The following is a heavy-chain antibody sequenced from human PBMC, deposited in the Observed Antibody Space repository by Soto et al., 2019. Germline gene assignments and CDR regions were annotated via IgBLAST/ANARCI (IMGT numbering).Heavy chain of an antibody. V-gene: IGHV3-48*02. CDR2: ISSSSSTI. CDR3: ARDDYGDLYYYYGMDV. J-gene: IGHJ6*02. Sequence: EVQLVESGGGLVQPGGSLRLSCAASGFTFSSYSMNWVRQAPGKGLEWVSYISSSSSTIYYADSVKGRFTIPRDNAKNSLYLQMNSLRDEDTAVYYCARDDYGDLYYYYGMDVWGQGTTVTVSS. D-gene: IGHD4-17*01. CDR1: GFTFSSYS.